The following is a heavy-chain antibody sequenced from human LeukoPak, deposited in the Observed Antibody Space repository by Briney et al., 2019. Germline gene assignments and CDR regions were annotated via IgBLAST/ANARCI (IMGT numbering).Heavy chain of an antibody. J-gene: IGHJ5*02. CDR2: IYYSGST. V-gene: IGHV4-59*12. Sequence: SETLSLTCTVSGGSISSYYWSWIRQPPGKGLEWIGYIYYSGSTNYNPSLKSRVTISLDTSKNQFSLTLTSVTAADTAVYYCVSDSRSSWYYHWGQGTLVTVYS. CDR1: GGSISSYY. CDR3: VSDSRSSWYYH.